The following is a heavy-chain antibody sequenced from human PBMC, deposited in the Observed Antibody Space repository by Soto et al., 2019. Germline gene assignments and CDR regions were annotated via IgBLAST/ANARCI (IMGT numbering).Heavy chain of an antibody. CDR3: ARRYGTIDY. CDR1: GYTFTHFG. CDR2: ISTKNGDT. V-gene: IGHV1-18*01. D-gene: IGHD1-1*01. J-gene: IGHJ4*02. Sequence: QVQLVQSGAEVKKPGASVKVSCKAFGYTFTHFGITWVRQAPGQGLEWMGWISTKNGDTDYVQKFQDRVIMTTDTSTRTAYMELRSLRSDDTAVYYCARRYGTIDYWGQGTLVTVSS.